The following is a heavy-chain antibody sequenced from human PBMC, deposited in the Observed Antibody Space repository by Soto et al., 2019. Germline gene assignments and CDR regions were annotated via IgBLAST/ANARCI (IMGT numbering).Heavy chain of an antibody. CDR1: GGSFSGYY. CDR3: ERVDSNYYYYSGMDV. D-gene: IGHD4-4*01. V-gene: IGHV4-34*01. Sequence: PSETLSLTCAVYGGSFSGYYWSWIRQPPGKGLEWIGEINHSGGTNYNPSLKSRVTISVDTSKNQFSLKLSSVTAADTAVYYCERVDSNYYYYSGMDVWGQGTKVTVYS. CDR2: INHSGGT. J-gene: IGHJ6*02.